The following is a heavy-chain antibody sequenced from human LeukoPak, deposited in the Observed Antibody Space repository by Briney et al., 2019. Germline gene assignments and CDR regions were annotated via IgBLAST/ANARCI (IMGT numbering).Heavy chain of an antibody. Sequence: ASVKVSCKASGYTFTSYGISWVRQAPGQGLEWMGWISAYNGNTNYAQKLQGRVTMTTDTSTSTAYMELSSLRSEDTAVYYCASPSSSWYGWFDPWGQGTLVTVSS. D-gene: IGHD6-13*01. J-gene: IGHJ5*02. CDR1: GYTFTSYG. CDR3: ASPSSSWYGWFDP. CDR2: ISAYNGNT. V-gene: IGHV1-18*01.